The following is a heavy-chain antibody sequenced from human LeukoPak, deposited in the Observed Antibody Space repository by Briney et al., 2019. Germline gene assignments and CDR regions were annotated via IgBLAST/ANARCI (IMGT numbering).Heavy chain of an antibody. CDR1: GFTFSSYS. J-gene: IGHJ4*02. D-gene: IGHD4-17*01. Sequence: GGSLRLSCAASGFTFSSYSMNWVRQAPGKGLEWVSYISSSSSTIYYADSVKGRFTISRDNSKNTLYLQMNSLRAEDTALYYCAKRMTSVTTMDHWGQGTLVAVSS. V-gene: IGHV3-48*01. CDR2: ISSSSSTI. CDR3: AKRMTSVTTMDH.